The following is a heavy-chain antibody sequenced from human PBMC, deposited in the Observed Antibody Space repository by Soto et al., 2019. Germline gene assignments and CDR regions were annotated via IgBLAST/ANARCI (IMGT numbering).Heavy chain of an antibody. CDR3: ARDRSFYSGSSRVPAN. Sequence: PGGSLRLSCAVSGFSFSTYHMDWVRQAPGKGLEWISYINSDNRTIYYADSVKGRFTISRDNAKNSLYLQMTSLTAEDTALYYCARDRSFYSGSSRVPANWGQGTLVTVSS. V-gene: IGHV3-48*01. CDR1: GFSFSTYH. D-gene: IGHD1-26*01. J-gene: IGHJ4*02. CDR2: INSDNRTI.